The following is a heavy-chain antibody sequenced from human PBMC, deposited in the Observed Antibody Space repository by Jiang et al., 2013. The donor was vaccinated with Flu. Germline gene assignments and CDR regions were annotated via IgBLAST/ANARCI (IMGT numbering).Heavy chain of an antibody. CDR1: GFTFSDYG. J-gene: IGHJ4*02. CDR3: AKASYGNIPHFDY. D-gene: IGHD1-26*01. CDR2: FGGRDGGT. V-gene: IGHV3-23*01. Sequence: VQLLESGGGLAQPGGSLRLSCVASGFTFSDYGISWVRQAPGKGLEWVSTFGGRDGGTNYADSVKGRFTISRDNSRNTVVLQMHSLRAEDAAVYYCAKASYGNIPHFDYWGQGILVTVSS.